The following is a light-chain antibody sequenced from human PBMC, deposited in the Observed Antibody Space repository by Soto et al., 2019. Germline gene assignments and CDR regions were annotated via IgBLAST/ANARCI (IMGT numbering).Light chain of an antibody. CDR3: QQYHSYWT. CDR2: KAS. J-gene: IGKJ1*01. CDR1: QTISSW. V-gene: IGKV1-5*03. Sequence: DIQLTHSPSTLSGSVGDTLTLTCRASQTISSWLAWYQQKPGKAPKLLIYKASTLKSGVPSRFSGSGSGTEFTLTISSLQPDDFSTYYCQQYHSYWTFGQGTKVDI.